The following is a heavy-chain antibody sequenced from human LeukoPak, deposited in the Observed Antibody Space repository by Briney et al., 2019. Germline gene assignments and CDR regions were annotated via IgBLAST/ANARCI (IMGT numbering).Heavy chain of an antibody. CDR3: ARENDYALDY. V-gene: IGHV3-30*12. J-gene: IGHJ4*02. CDR2: IRYVGSDK. CDR1: GFTFSSYG. D-gene: IGHD4-17*01. Sequence: GGSLRLSCAASGFTFSSYGMHWVRHAPGKGLEWMAVIRYVGSDKYYADSVKGRFSISRDNSQNTMYLQMNSLRAEDTAVYYCARENDYALDYWGQGTLVTVSS.